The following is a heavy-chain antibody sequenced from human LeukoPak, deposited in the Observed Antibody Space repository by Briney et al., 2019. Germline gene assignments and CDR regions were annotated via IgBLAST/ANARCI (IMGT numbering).Heavy chain of an antibody. J-gene: IGHJ4*02. Sequence: GGSLRLSCAASGFTFSSYWMSWVRQAPGKGLEWVANIKQDGSEKYYVDSVKGRFTISRDNAKNSLYLQMNSLRAEDTAVYYCARVELGYDFWSGYYGKKDGYYFDYWGQGTLVTVSS. D-gene: IGHD3-3*01. CDR2: IKQDGSEK. V-gene: IGHV3-7*01. CDR3: ARVELGYDFWSGYYGKKDGYYFDY. CDR1: GFTFSSYW.